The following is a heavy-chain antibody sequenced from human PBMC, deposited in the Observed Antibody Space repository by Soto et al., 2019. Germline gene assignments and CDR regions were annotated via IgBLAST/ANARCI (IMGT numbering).Heavy chain of an antibody. D-gene: IGHD3-10*01. CDR2: IYYSGST. V-gene: IGHV4-39*01. CDR1: GGSISSSSYY. Sequence: SETLSLTCTVSGGSISSSSYYWGWIRQPPGKGLEWIGSIYYSGSTYYNPSLKSRVTISVDTSKNQFSLKLSSVTAADTAVYYCARTITMVRGVMSDAFDIWGQGTMVT. J-gene: IGHJ3*02. CDR3: ARTITMVRGVMSDAFDI.